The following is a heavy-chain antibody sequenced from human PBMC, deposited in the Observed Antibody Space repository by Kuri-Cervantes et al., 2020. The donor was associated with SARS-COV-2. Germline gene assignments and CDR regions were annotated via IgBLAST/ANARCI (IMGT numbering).Heavy chain of an antibody. Sequence: SVKVSCKASGGTFSSYAISWVRQAPGQGLEWMGGIIPIFGTANYAQKFQGRVTITADESTSTAYMELSSLRSEDTAVYYCASGGITMIVVAHPFDYWGQGTLVTVSS. CDR2: IIPIFGTA. CDR1: GGTFSSYA. D-gene: IGHD3-22*01. CDR3: ASGGITMIVVAHPFDY. V-gene: IGHV1-69*13. J-gene: IGHJ4*02.